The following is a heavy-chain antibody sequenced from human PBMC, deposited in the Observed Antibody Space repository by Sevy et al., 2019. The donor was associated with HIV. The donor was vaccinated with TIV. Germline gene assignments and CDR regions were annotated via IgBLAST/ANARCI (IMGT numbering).Heavy chain of an antibody. CDR3: AKDRYEGSGYYPEGAFDI. J-gene: IGHJ3*02. D-gene: IGHD3-22*01. V-gene: IGHV3-23*01. CDR2: MSGSGGST. Sequence: GGSLRLSCAASGLTFTSYAMNWVRQAPGKVLEWVSTMSGSGGSTYCGDSVKGRFTISRDNSKNTLYLQMSSLRSEDTAVYYCAKDRYEGSGYYPEGAFDIWGQGTKVTVSS. CDR1: GLTFTSYA.